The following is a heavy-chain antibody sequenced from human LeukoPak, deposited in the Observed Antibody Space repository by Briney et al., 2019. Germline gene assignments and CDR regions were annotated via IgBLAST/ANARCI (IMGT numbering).Heavy chain of an antibody. D-gene: IGHD6-13*01. CDR2: IRYDGSNK. V-gene: IGHV3-30*02. J-gene: IGHJ4*02. CDR1: GFTFSSYG. Sequence: GGSLRLSCAASGFTFSSYGMHWVRQAPGKGLEWVAFIRYDGSNKYYADSVKGRFTISRDNSKNTLYLQMNSLRAEDTAVYYCAKDPLPGSSWSNPDYWGQGTPVTVSS. CDR3: AKDPLPGSSWSNPDY.